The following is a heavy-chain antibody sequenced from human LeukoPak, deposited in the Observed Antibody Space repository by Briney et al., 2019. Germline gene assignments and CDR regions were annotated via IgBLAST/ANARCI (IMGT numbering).Heavy chain of an antibody. CDR1: GFTFSSYS. CDR3: ARFDDYVWGSYRPQEFDY. Sequence: GGSLRLSCAASGFTFSSYSMNWVRQAPGKGLEWVSYISSSGSTIYYADSVKGRFTISRDNAKNSLYLQMNSLRAEDTAVYYCARFDDYVWGSYRPQEFDYWGQGTLVTVSS. V-gene: IGHV3-48*04. D-gene: IGHD3-16*02. J-gene: IGHJ4*02. CDR2: ISSSGSTI.